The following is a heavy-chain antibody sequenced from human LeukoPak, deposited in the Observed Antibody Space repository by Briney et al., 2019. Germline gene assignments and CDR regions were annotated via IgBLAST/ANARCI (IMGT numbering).Heavy chain of an antibody. CDR1: GGSISRSSYY. J-gene: IGHJ4*02. D-gene: IGHD3-10*01. Sequence: PSETLSLTCTVSGGSISRSSYYWGWIRQPPGKGLEWIGSIYYSGSTYYNPSLKSRVTISVDTSKNQFSLKLSSVTAADTAVYYCANGGGEWYYYGSGTPEWVYWGQGTLVTVSS. CDR2: IYYSGST. CDR3: ANGGGEWYYYGSGTPEWVY. V-gene: IGHV4-39*01.